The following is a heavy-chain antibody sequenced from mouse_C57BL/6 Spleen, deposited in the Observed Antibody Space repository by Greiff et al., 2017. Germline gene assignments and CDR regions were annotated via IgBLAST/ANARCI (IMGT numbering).Heavy chain of an antibody. V-gene: IGHV1-69*01. CDR1: GYTFTSYW. J-gene: IGHJ4*01. D-gene: IGHD2-5*01. CDR3: ARSSNYLYAMDY. Sequence: QVQLKQPGAELVMPGASVKLSCKASGYTFTSYWMHWVKQRPGQGLEWIGEIDPSYSYTKYNQKFKGKATLTVDKSSITAYMQLSSLTSEYSAVYYCARSSNYLYAMDYWGQGTSVTVSS. CDR2: IDPSYSYT.